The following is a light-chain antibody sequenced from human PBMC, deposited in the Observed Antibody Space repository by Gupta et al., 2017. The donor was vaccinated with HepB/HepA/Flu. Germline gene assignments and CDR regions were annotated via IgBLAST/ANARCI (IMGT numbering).Light chain of an antibody. Sequence: DIQMTQSPSTLSASVGDRVTITCRASQSISSWLAWYQQKPGKAPKLLIYKASSLESGVPSRFSGSGSGTEFTLTISSLQPDDLATYYCQQDNSSSVTFGQGTKLEIK. J-gene: IGKJ1*01. CDR3: QQDNSSSVT. CDR1: QSISSW. V-gene: IGKV1-5*03. CDR2: KAS.